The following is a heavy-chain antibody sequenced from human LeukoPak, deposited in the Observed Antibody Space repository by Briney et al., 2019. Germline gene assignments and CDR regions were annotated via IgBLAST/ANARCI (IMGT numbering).Heavy chain of an antibody. V-gene: IGHV4-34*01. CDR3: ASTERCSTTCPLDY. CDR2: INHSGST. Sequence: PSETLSLTCAVYGGSFRGYYWSWIRQPPGKGLEWIGEINHSGSTNYNPSLKSRVTISLDTSMKKFSLKLNSVTAAGTAVYYCASTERCSTTCPLDYWGQGTLVTVSS. CDR1: GGSFRGYY. J-gene: IGHJ4*02. D-gene: IGHD2-2*01.